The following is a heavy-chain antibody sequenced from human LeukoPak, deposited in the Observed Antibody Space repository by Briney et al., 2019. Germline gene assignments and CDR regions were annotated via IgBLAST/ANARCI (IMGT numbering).Heavy chain of an antibody. D-gene: IGHD4-23*01. CDR3: ARDPNRLADYGGDYFDH. Sequence: GGSLRLFCVASGFTFSSFSMHWVRQAPGNGLEGVAVISHDGSHKSYADSVRGRFTISRDNSKNTLSLQMNTLRPEDTALFYCARDPNRLADYGGDYFDHWGQGTLVTVSS. CDR1: GFTFSSFS. CDR2: ISHDGSHK. V-gene: IGHV3-30*04. J-gene: IGHJ4*02.